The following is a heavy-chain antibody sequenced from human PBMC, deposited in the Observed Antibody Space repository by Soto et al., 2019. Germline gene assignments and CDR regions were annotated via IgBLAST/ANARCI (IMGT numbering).Heavy chain of an antibody. CDR2: INPESTTL. D-gene: IGHD3-10*01. CDR3: TKDTFGAWDP. V-gene: IGHV3-74*01. CDR1: EITLNIYW. Sequence: EAQLVESGGGLVQPGGSLTLSCTASEITLNIYWMHWIRQAPGKGLVWVSRINPESTTLTYADSVTGRFTISRDSAKNTLYLQMNGLSAEEPAIYYCTKDTFGAWDPGGKETWVTVSS. J-gene: IGHJ5*02.